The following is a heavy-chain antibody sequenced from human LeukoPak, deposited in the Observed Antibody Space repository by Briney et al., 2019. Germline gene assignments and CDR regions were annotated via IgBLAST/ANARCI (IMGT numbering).Heavy chain of an antibody. CDR3: ARDKAGEVASFDY. V-gene: IGHV1-18*01. CDR1: GYTFTSYG. CDR2: ISAYNGNT. J-gene: IGHJ4*02. Sequence: GASVKVSCKASGYTFTSYGISWVRQAPGQGLEWMGWISAYNGNTNYAQKFQGRVTMTRDTSISTAYMELSRLRSDDTAVYYCARDKAGEVASFDYWGQGTLVTVSS. D-gene: IGHD7-27*01.